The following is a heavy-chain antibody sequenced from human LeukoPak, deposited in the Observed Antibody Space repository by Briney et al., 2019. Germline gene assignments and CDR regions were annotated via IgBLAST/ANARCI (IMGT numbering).Heavy chain of an antibody. D-gene: IGHD3-10*01. J-gene: IGHJ4*02. V-gene: IGHV3-23*01. Sequence: GGSLRLSCAASGFTFSSYGMSWVRQAPGKGLEWVSIISGGGGNTYYADSVKGRFTISRDNSKNTLYLQMNSLRAEDTAVYYCAKLLWFGELLYFPDYWGQGTLVTVSS. CDR1: GFTFSSYG. CDR2: ISGGGGNT. CDR3: AKLLWFGELLYFPDY.